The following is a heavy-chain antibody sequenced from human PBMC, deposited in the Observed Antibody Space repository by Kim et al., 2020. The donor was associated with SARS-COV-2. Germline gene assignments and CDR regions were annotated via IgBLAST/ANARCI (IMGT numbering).Heavy chain of an antibody. J-gene: IGHJ4*01. Sequence: GGSLRLSCAASGFTFSSYGMHWVRQAPGKGLEWVAVISYDGSNKYYADSVKGRFTISRDNSKNTLYLQMNSLRAEDTAVYYCAKGEVLRYFDWLYYFDY. D-gene: IGHD3-9*01. CDR3: AKGEVLRYFDWLYYFDY. V-gene: IGHV3-30*18. CDR1: GFTFSSYG. CDR2: ISYDGSNK.